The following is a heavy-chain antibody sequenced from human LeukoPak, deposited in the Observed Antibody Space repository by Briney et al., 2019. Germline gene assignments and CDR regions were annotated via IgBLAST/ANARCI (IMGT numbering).Heavy chain of an antibody. CDR3: ATISPDIGYNWFDP. J-gene: IGHJ5*02. Sequence: ASVTVSYKVSGYTLTELSMHWVRQAPGKGLEWMGGFDPEDGETIYAQKFQGRVTMTEDTSTDTAYMELSSLRSEDTAVYYCATISPDIGYNWFDPWGQGTLVTVSS. CDR2: FDPEDGET. V-gene: IGHV1-24*01. CDR1: GYTLTELS.